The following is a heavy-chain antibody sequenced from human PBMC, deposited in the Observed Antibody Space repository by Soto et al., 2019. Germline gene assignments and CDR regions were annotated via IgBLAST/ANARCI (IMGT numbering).Heavy chain of an antibody. V-gene: IGHV1-69*06. Sequence: SVKVSCKASGGTFSSYAISWVRQAPGQGLEWMGGIIPIFGTANYAQKFQGRVTITADKSTSTAYMELSSLRSEDTAVYYCARDRGEFDFAYYYYGMDVWGQGTTVTVSS. D-gene: IGHD3-10*01. CDR2: IIPIFGTA. CDR3: ARDRGEFDFAYYYYGMDV. J-gene: IGHJ6*02. CDR1: GGTFSSYA.